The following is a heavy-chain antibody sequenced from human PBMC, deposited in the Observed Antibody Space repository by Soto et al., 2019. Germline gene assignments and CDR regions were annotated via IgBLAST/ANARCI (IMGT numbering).Heavy chain of an antibody. CDR1: GFTFSNYW. J-gene: IGHJ3*02. Sequence: EVQVVESGGGIVQPGGSLRLSCAGSGFTFSNYWMHWVRQAPGEGLVWISRINGDGSSTSYGDSVKGRFTISRDNAKNTLELAMNTLRAEDTAVYYCAVHGDYDAFDMWGQGTMVTVSS. D-gene: IGHD4-17*01. V-gene: IGHV3-74*01. CDR3: AVHGDYDAFDM. CDR2: INGDGSST.